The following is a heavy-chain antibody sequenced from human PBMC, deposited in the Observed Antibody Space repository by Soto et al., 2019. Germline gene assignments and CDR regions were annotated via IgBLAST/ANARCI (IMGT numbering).Heavy chain of an antibody. CDR2: INPNSGGT. J-gene: IGHJ6*02. V-gene: IGHV1-2*04. CDR1: GYTFTGYY. D-gene: IGHD2-15*01. CDR3: ARDEWGYCSGGSCPHYYGMDV. Sequence: ASVKVSCKASGYTFTGYYMHWVRQAPGQGLEWMGWINPNSGGTNYAQKFQGWGTMTRDTSISTAYMELSRLRSDDTAVYYCARDEWGYCSGGSCPHYYGMDVWGQGTTVTVSS.